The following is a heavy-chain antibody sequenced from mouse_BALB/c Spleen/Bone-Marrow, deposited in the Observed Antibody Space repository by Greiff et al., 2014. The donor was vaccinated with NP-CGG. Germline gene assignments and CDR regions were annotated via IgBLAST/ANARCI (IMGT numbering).Heavy chain of an antibody. CDR3: ASGNYYYAMDY. D-gene: IGHD2-1*01. Sequence: VHLVESGAELVRPGVSVKISCKGSGYTFTDYAMHWVKQSHAKSLEWIGVISTYYGDASYNQKFKGKATMTVDKSSSTAYMELAGLTSEDSAIYYCASGNYYYAMDYWGQGTSVTVSS. CDR2: ISTYYGDA. CDR1: GYTFTDYA. J-gene: IGHJ4*01. V-gene: IGHV1S137*01.